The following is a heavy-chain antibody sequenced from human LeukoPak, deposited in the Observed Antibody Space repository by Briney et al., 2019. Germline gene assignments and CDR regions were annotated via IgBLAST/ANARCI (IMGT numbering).Heavy chain of an antibody. V-gene: IGHV4-39*07. Sequence: SETLSLTCTVSGGSISSSSYYWGWIRQPPGKGLEWIGSIYYSGSTYYNPSLKSRVTISVDTSKNQFSLKLSSVTAADTAVYYCARSIPYYYYMDVWGKGTTVTVSS. D-gene: IGHD2-21*01. CDR2: IYYSGST. J-gene: IGHJ6*03. CDR1: GGSISSSSYY. CDR3: ARSIPYYYYMDV.